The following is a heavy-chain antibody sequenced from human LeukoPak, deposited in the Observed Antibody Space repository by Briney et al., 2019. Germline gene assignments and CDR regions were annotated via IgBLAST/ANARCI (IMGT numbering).Heavy chain of an antibody. CDR2: IYHSGST. J-gene: IGHJ3*02. CDR3: SNSRDGYNLRTFDI. D-gene: IGHD5-24*01. CDR1: GYSISSGYY. Sequence: SETLSLTCAVSGYSISSGYYWGWIRQPPGKGLEWIGSIYHSGSTYYNPSLKSRVTISVDTSKNQFSLKLSSVTAADTAVYYCSNSRDGYNLRTFDIWGQGTMVTVSS. V-gene: IGHV4-38-2*01.